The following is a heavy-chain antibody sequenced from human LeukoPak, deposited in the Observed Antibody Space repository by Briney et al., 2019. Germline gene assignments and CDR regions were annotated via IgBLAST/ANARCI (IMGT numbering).Heavy chain of an antibody. Sequence: SETLSHTCTVSGGSISSSSYYWGWIRQPPGKGLEWIGSIYYSGSTYYNPSLKSRVTISVDTSKNQFSLKLSSVTAADTAVYYCARRPRLIAAAGSFFDYWGQGTLVTVSS. V-gene: IGHV4-39*01. CDR3: ARRPRLIAAAGSFFDY. CDR1: GGSISSSSYY. D-gene: IGHD6-13*01. CDR2: IYYSGST. J-gene: IGHJ4*02.